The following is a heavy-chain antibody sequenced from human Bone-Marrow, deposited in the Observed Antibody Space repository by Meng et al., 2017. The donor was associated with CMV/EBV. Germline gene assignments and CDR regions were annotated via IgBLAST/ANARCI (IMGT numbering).Heavy chain of an antibody. Sequence: SGGYYGNWSRQHPGKGLEWMGYTHDSGGTDYNPSLEGRVTISRDTSRNQFSLKLSSVTAADTAVYYCARVTKYDAYDWTLDYYFGFWGRGTLVTVSS. CDR1: SGGYY. CDR3: ARVTKYDAYDWTLDYYFGF. CDR2: THDSGGT. V-gene: IGHV4-31*02. D-gene: IGHD1-1*01. J-gene: IGHJ4*02.